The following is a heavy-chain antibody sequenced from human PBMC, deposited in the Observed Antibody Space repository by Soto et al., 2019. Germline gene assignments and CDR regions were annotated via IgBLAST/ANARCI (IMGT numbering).Heavy chain of an antibody. CDR2: FNPGGIT. D-gene: IGHD3-9*01. CDR1: GGSFSGYY. Sequence: SETLSLTCAVSGGSFSGYYWSWIRQTPGKGLEWIGEFNPGGITNYNPSLKSRVTISVDTSKNQFSLKLSSVTAADTAVYYCARAKIRYLINWGQGTLVTVSS. CDR3: ARAKIRYLIN. J-gene: IGHJ4*02. V-gene: IGHV4-34*01.